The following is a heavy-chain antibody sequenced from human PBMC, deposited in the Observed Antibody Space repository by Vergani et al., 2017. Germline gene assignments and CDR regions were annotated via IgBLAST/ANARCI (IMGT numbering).Heavy chain of an antibody. CDR2: INPNSGGT. V-gene: IGHV1-2*02. CDR1: GYTFTGYY. Sequence: QVQLVQSGAEVKKPGASVKVSCKASGYTFTGYYMHWVRQAPGQGLGWMGWINPNSGGTNYGQKFQGRVTMTRDTSISTAYMELSRLRSDDTAVYYCARDGSSSWPYYYYYMDVWGKGTTVTVSS. CDR3: ARDGSSSWPYYYYYMDV. D-gene: IGHD6-13*01. J-gene: IGHJ6*03.